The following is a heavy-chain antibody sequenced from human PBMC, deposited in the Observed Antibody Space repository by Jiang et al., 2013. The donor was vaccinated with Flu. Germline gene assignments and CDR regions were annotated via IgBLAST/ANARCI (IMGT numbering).Heavy chain of an antibody. V-gene: IGHV1-8*01. D-gene: IGHD6-13*01. CDR1: GYTFTSYD. CDR2: MNPNSGNT. CDR3: ARVGKLSRAAAGTKNWFDP. J-gene: IGHJ5*02. Sequence: GAEVKKPGASVKVSCKASGYTFTSYDINWVRQATGQGLEWMGWMNPNSGNTGYAQKFQGRVTMTRNTSISTAYMELSSLRSEDTAVYYCARVGKLSRAAAGTKNWFDPWGQGTLVTVSS.